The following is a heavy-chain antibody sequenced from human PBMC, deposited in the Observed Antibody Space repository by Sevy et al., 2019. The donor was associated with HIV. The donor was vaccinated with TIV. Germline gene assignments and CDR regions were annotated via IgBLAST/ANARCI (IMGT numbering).Heavy chain of an antibody. CDR1: GYTFTGYY. V-gene: IGHV1-2*02. D-gene: IGHD2-2*01. Sequence: ASVKVSCKASGYTFTGYYMHWVRQAPGQGLEWMGWINPNSGGTNYAQKFQGRVTMTRDTSISTAYMELSRLRSDDTAVYYCAIRYCSSTSCRADYYYCYYGMDVWGQGTTVTVSS. J-gene: IGHJ6*02. CDR2: INPNSGGT. CDR3: AIRYCSSTSCRADYYYCYYGMDV.